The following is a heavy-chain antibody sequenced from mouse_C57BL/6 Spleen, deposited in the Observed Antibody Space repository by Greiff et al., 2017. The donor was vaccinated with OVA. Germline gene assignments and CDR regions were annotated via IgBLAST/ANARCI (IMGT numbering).Heavy chain of an antibody. CDR2: IDPSASYT. D-gene: IGHD1-1*01. V-gene: IGHV1-69*01. CDR3: ARSEGSSPWFAY. Sequence: VQLQQPGAELVMPGASVKLSCKASGYTFTSYWMHWVKQRPGQGLEWIGEIDPSASYTNYNQKFKGKSTLTVDKSSSTAYMQLSSLTSEDSAVYYCARSEGSSPWFAYWGQGTLVTVSA. CDR1: GYTFTSYW. J-gene: IGHJ3*01.